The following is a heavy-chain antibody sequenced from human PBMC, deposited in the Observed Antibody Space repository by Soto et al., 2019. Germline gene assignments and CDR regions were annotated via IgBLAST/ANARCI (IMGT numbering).Heavy chain of an antibody. V-gene: IGHV2-5*02. CDR3: VYSPGCSYASY. D-gene: IGHD3-16*01. CDR2: IYWDNDK. J-gene: IGHJ4*02. CDR1: GFSLSTSGVG. Sequence: QITLKESGPTLVKHTQTLTLNCTFSGFSLSTSGVGVGWIRQPPGKALEWLALIYWDNDKRYSPSMKSRLTITKNTSKRQVVLTITNMDPVDTATYYRVYSPGCSYASYWGQGALVTVSS.